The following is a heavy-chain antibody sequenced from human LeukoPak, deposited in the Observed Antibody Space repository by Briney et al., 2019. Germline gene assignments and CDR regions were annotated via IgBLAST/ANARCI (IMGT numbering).Heavy chain of an antibody. D-gene: IGHD1-26*01. V-gene: IGHV4-59*01. CDR2: IYYSGST. CDR1: GGSISSYY. J-gene: IGHJ4*02. Sequence: SETLSLTCTVSGGSISSYYWSWIRQPPGKGPEWIGYIYYSGSTNYNPSLKSRVTISVDTSKNQFSLKLSSVTAADTAVYYCARLTSGSYGMDYWGQGTLVTVSS. CDR3: ARLTSGSYGMDY.